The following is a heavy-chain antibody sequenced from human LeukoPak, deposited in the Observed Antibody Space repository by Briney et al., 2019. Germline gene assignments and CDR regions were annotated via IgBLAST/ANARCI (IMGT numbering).Heavy chain of an antibody. V-gene: IGHV4-34*01. CDR1: GGSFSGYY. Sequence: PSETLSLTCAVYGGSFSGYYWSWIRQPPGKGLEWIGEINHSGSTNYNPSLKSRVTISVDTSKNQFSLKLSSVTAADTAVYYCARKLRYFDWLLTPATNYGMDVWGQGTTVTVSS. J-gene: IGHJ6*02. D-gene: IGHD3-9*01. CDR2: INHSGST. CDR3: ARKLRYFDWLLTPATNYGMDV.